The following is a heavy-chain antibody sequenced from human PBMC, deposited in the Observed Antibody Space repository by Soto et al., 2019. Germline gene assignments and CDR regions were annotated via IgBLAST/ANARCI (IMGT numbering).Heavy chain of an antibody. CDR1: GFNFSDSY. Sequence: HVQLVESGGGLVKPGGSLRLSCAASGFNFSDSYMSWIRQAPGKGLEWVSYISTSSTYTNYADSVRGRFTVSRDNAQNSLFLQMNSLRAEDTAVYYCARHSKLGSSWFDAFDIWGQGTMATVSS. CDR3: ARHSKLGSSWFDAFDI. CDR2: ISTSSTYT. J-gene: IGHJ3*02. D-gene: IGHD6-13*01. V-gene: IGHV3-11*06.